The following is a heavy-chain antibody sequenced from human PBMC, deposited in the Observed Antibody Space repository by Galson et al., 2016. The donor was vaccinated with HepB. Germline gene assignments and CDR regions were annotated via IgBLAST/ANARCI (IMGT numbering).Heavy chain of an antibody. CDR1: GFTFSRNW. J-gene: IGHJ4*02. Sequence: SLRLSCAASGFTFSRNWMSWVRQAPGKGLEWVAHIKPDGSEKYYMDSAKGRFTISRDNVENLLYLQMNNLRAEDTAVYYCARGRSGSSWVAEEDYWGQGTLVTVSS. V-gene: IGHV3-7*01. CDR3: ARGRSGSSWVAEEDY. D-gene: IGHD6-13*01. CDR2: IKPDGSEK.